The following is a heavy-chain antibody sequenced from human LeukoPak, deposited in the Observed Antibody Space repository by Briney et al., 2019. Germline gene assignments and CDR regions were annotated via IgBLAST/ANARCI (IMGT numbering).Heavy chain of an antibody. CDR2: LRYDGSNK. CDR3: ARGRGSWYGVYFDY. Sequence: PGGSLRLSCAASGFTFSSYGVHWVRQAPGKGLEWVAFLRYDGSNKYYADSVKGRFTISRDNSKNTLYLQMNSLRAEDTAVYYCARGRGSWYGVYFDYWGQGTLVTVSS. J-gene: IGHJ4*02. V-gene: IGHV3-30*02. CDR1: GFTFSSYG. D-gene: IGHD6-13*01.